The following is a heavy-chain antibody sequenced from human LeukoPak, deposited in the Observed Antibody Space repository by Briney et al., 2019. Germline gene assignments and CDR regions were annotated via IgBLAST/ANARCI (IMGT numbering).Heavy chain of an antibody. CDR2: MNPNSGNT. J-gene: IGHJ4*02. CDR3: GRVPSSLYDFWSGYFIDY. D-gene: IGHD3-3*01. V-gene: IGHV1-8*02. Sequence: GASVKVSCKASGYTFTSYDINWVRQATGQGLEWMGWMNPNSGNTGYAQKFQGRVTMTTDTSTSTAYMELRSLRFDDTAVYYCGRVPSSLYDFWSGYFIDYWGQGTLVTVSS. CDR1: GYTFTSYD.